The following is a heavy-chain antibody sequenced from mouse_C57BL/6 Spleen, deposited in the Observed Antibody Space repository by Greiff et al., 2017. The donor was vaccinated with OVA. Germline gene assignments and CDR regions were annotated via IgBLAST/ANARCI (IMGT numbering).Heavy chain of an antibody. CDR3: ARGVPGDY. J-gene: IGHJ4*01. CDR1: GYAFSSYW. CDR2: IYPGDGDT. V-gene: IGHV1-80*01. D-gene: IGHD2-14*01. Sequence: VHLVESGAELVKPGASVKISCKASGYAFSSYWMNWVKQRPGKGLEWIGQIYPGDGDTNYNGKFKGKATLTADKSSSTAYMQLSSLTSEDSAVYFCARGVPGDYWGQGTSVNVSS.